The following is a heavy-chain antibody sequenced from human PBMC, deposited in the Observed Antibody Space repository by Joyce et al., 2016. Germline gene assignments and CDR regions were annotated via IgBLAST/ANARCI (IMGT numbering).Heavy chain of an antibody. CDR1: GYSFTAYF. J-gene: IGHJ5*02. CDR2: IDPKNGDA. D-gene: IGHD3-3*01. V-gene: IGHV1-2*02. Sequence: QVQLEQSGAEVKKPGASVKVSCKASGYSFTAYFLNWVRQAPGQGLEWMGWIDPKNGDAYSAQKFQGRVTMTRDTSINTAHMELRNLRSDDTAVYYCARVGNNDLWRGNDNWFDPWGQGTLVTVSS. CDR3: ARVGNNDLWRGNDNWFDP.